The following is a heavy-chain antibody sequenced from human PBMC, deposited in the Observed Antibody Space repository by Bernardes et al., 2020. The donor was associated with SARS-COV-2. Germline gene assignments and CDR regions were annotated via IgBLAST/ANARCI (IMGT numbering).Heavy chain of an antibody. CDR3: AKEGGYGDYDPYWHFNL. J-gene: IGHJ2*01. V-gene: IGHV3-30*18. CDR1: GFGFTFYG. D-gene: IGHD4-17*01. CDR2: VSDDGRNK. Sequence: GGSLRLSCAATGFGFTFYGMHWVRQAPGKGLEWVAVVSDDGRNKDYADSVRGRFTISRDNSRDTVSLEMNDLRLDDTAVYYCAKEGGYGDYDPYWHFNLWGRGTLVTVSS.